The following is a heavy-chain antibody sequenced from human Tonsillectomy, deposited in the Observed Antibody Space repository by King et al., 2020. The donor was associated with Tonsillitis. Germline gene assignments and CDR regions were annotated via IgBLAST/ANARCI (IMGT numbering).Heavy chain of an antibody. J-gene: IGHJ5*02. D-gene: IGHD3/OR15-3a*01. Sequence: VQLVESGGGLVQPGGSLNLSCAASGFTFTPFAMSWFGQAPGKGLEWVSSIIAMGDSTYYADSAKGRFTISRDNSKNTLFLQVNTLRAEDTAVYYCAKITDFDFRLDPWGQGTLVTVSS. V-gene: IGHV3-23*04. CDR1: GFTFTPFA. CDR2: IIAMGDST. CDR3: AKITDFDFRLDP.